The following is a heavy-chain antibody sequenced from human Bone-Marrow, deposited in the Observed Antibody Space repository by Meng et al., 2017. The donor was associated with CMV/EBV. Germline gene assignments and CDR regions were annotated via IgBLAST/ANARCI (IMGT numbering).Heavy chain of an antibody. Sequence: GGSMSLSCAASGLTFSRYVMHWVRQAPGKGLDWVAVISYDGSTKYYADSVKGRFTISKDNSKNILYLQMNSLRPEDTATYYCATHGLLLPDTDFDRWGRGTLVTVSS. J-gene: IGHJ4*02. V-gene: IGHV3-30-3*01. CDR1: GLTFSRYV. CDR3: ATHGLLLPDTDFDR. CDR2: ISYDGSTK. D-gene: IGHD3-10*01.